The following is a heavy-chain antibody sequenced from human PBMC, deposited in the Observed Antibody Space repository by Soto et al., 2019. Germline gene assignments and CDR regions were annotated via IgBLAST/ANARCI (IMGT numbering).Heavy chain of an antibody. J-gene: IGHJ5*02. V-gene: IGHV4-39*01. CDR2: IYYSGST. Sequence: SETLSLTCTVSGGSISSSSYYWGWIRQPPGKGLEWIGSIYYSGSTYYNPSLKSRVTISVDTSKNQFSLKLSSVTAADTAVYYCARRKALSLRGVINWFDPWGQGTLVTVYS. CDR1: GGSISSSSYY. CDR3: ARRKALSLRGVINWFDP. D-gene: IGHD3-10*01.